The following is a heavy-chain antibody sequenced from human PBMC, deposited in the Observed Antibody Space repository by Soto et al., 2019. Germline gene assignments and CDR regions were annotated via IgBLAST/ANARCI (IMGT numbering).Heavy chain of an antibody. CDR1: GGTFSSDS. Sequence: QVQLVQSGAELKKPGASVKVSCKASGGTFSSDSVSWVRQAPGQGLEWMGRIIPLLGRPSLEQQFQGRVTITADKTTNTVFLGLTNLKSDDTAVYFCATGSQQAWSLDYWGQGTLVSVSS. CDR2: IIPLLGRP. V-gene: IGHV1-69*08. J-gene: IGHJ4*02. D-gene: IGHD2-8*02. CDR3: ATGSQQAWSLDY.